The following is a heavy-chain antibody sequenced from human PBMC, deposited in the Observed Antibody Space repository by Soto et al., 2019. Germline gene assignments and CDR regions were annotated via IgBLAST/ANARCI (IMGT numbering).Heavy chain of an antibody. CDR2: ISYDGSNK. CDR3: ARETQLWSYYGMDV. J-gene: IGHJ6*02. Sequence: QVQLVESGGGVVQPGRSLRLSCAASGFTFSSYAMHWVRQAPGKGLEWVAVISYDGSNKYYADSVKGRFTISRDNSKNTLYLQMNSLRAEDTAVYYCARETQLWSYYGMDVWGQGTTVTVSS. CDR1: GFTFSSYA. D-gene: IGHD5-18*01. V-gene: IGHV3-30-3*01.